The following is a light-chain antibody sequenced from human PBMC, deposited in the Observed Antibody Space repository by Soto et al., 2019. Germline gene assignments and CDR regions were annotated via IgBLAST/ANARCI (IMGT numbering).Light chain of an antibody. V-gene: IGLV2-11*01. CDR1: SSDVGGYNY. J-gene: IGLJ2*01. CDR3: CSYAGSYTLGGV. CDR2: DVS. Sequence: QLVLTQPRSVSGSPGQSVTISCTGTSSDVGGYNYVSWYQQHPGKAPKLMIYDVSKRPSGVPDRFSGSKSGNTASLTISGLQAEDEADYYCCSYAGSYTLGGVFGGGTKLTVL.